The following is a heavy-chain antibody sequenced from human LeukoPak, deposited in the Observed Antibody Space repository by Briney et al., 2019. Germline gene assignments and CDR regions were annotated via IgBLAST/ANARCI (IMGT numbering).Heavy chain of an antibody. CDR2: SKGDGSSK. Sequence: GGSLRLSCAASGFTLSSYWMDWVRQAPGKGLEWVANSKGDGSSKYYVDSVKGRFTVSIDNAKNSLYLQMNSLRVEGTAVYYCARDVGGSVDLWGPGTLVTVSS. J-gene: IGHJ5*02. V-gene: IGHV3-7*01. D-gene: IGHD3-10*01. CDR3: ARDVGGSVDL. CDR1: GFTLSSYW.